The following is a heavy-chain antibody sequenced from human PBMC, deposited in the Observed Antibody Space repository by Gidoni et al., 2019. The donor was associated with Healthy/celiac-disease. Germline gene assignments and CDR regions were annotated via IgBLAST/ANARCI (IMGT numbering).Heavy chain of an antibody. J-gene: IGHJ4*02. CDR3: ARGTTVIRGGYFDY. CDR2: ISYDGSNK. Sequence: QVQLVESGGGVVQPGRSLRLSCAASGFTFSSYAMHWVRQAPGKGLEWVAVISYDGSNKYYADSVKGRFTISRDNSKNTLYLQMNSLRAEDTAVYYCARGTTVIRGGYFDYWGQGTLVTVSS. CDR1: GFTFSSYA. V-gene: IGHV3-30*01. D-gene: IGHD4-4*01.